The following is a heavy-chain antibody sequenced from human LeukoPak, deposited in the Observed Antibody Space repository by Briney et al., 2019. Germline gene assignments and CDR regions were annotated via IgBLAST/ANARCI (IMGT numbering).Heavy chain of an antibody. CDR1: GGSISSGGYS. V-gene: IGHV4-30-2*01. CDR2: IYHSGST. Sequence: PSETLSLTCAVSGGSISSGGYSWSWIRQPPGKGLEWIGYIYHSGSTYYNPSLKSRVTISVDRSKNQFSLKLSSVTAADTAVYYCAKDLLVGELFPSTFDYWGQGTLVTVSS. D-gene: IGHD3-10*01. CDR3: AKDLLVGELFPSTFDY. J-gene: IGHJ4*02.